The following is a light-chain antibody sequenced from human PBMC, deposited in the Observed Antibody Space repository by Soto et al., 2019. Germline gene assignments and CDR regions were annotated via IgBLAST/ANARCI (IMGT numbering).Light chain of an antibody. CDR1: RRAIGGYNY. Sequence: QSLLSQSASLAGSLGQSIIITCTGTRRAIGGYNYVSWNQQHPGTATKLMIYDVSNLPSGVSNRFSGCRSDKTESLTITWLQAEDEAMFYCCSYTRNREYVFVSGDRVTVL. V-gene: IGLV2-14*01. CDR3: CSYTRNREYV. J-gene: IGLJ1*01. CDR2: DVS.